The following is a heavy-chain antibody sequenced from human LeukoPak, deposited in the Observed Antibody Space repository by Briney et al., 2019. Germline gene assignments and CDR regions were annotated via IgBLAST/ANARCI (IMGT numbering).Heavy chain of an antibody. CDR1: GGSISSGSYY. CDR3: AKVPLWWSSGWYFDY. D-gene: IGHD6-19*01. CDR2: IYTSGST. V-gene: IGHV4-61*02. J-gene: IGHJ4*02. Sequence: PPETLSLTCTVSGGSISSGSYYWSWIRQPAGKGLEWIGRIYTSGSTNYNPSLKSRVTISVDTSKNQFSLKLSSVTAADTAVYYCAKVPLWWSSGWYFDYWGQGTLVTVSS.